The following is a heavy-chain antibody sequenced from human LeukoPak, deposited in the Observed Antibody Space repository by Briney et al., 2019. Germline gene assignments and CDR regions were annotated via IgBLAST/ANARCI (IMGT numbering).Heavy chain of an antibody. Sequence: PVGSLRLSCAASGFTFSSDYMSWVRQTPGKGLEWVAKINPDGSGIAYGDSVKGRFSISRDNAKNSLYLQMNSLRADDTAIYYCARDPAYGALDYWGQGILVTVSS. V-gene: IGHV3-7*01. CDR2: INPDGSGI. CDR3: ARDPAYGALDY. J-gene: IGHJ4*02. CDR1: GFTFSSDY. D-gene: IGHD4-17*01.